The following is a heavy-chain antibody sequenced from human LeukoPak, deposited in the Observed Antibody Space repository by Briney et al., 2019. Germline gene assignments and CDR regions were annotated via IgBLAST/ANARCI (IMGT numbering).Heavy chain of an antibody. CDR2: ISYDGSNK. J-gene: IGHJ4*02. V-gene: IGHV3-30*04. D-gene: IGHD2-15*01. Sequence: PGGSLRLSCAASGFSFSSYAMSWVRQAPGKGLEWVAVISYDGSNKYYADSVKGRFTISRDNSKNTLYLQMNSLRAEDTAVYYCATPKKYCSGGSCYSFAYWGQGTLVTVSS. CDR3: ATPKKYCSGGSCYSFAY. CDR1: GFSFSSYA.